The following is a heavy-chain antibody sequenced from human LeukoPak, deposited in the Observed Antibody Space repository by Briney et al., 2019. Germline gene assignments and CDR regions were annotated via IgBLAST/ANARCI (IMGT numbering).Heavy chain of an antibody. CDR3: ASGSEPSIAVALAFDY. CDR2: INSLGRP. CDR1: GGSISSYY. Sequence: KPSQTLSLTCTVPGGSISSYYWSWIRQPAGKGREWLGYINSLGRPNFNPSLKSRATISVDTSKNQFSQKLSSVPAADTAVHYCASGSEPSIAVALAFDYWGQGTLDTLPS. J-gene: IGHJ4*02. V-gene: IGHV4-59*01. D-gene: IGHD6-19*01.